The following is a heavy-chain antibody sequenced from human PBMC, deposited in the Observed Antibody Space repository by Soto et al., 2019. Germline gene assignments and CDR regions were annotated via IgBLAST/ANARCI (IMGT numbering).Heavy chain of an antibody. J-gene: IGHJ6*02. D-gene: IGHD3-22*01. Sequence: QVQLVQSGAEVKKPGSSVKVSCKASGGTFSSYAISWVRQAPGQGLEWMGGIIPIFGTANYGQKFQCRVTITAVESTSTAHMELSSPRSEDTAVYYCARGFDSSCYYEEGRYYCYGMDVWGQGTTVTVSS. CDR3: ARGFDSSCYYEEGRYYCYGMDV. V-gene: IGHV1-69*12. CDR2: IIPIFGTA. CDR1: GGTFSSYA.